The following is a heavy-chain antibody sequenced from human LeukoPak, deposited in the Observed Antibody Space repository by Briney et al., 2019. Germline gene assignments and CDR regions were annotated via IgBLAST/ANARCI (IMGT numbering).Heavy chain of an antibody. CDR3: ARDEDTSALSEY. CDR2: ISNNGGRT. D-gene: IGHD2/OR15-2a*01. Sequence: GGSLRLPCAGSGFSFSSNTMSWVRQAPGRGLEWVSAISNNGGRTDYADPVKGRFTISRDNSKSTLYLHMDSLRAEDTAVYYCARDEDTSALSEYWGQGTLVTVSS. CDR1: GFSFSSNT. V-gene: IGHV3-23*01. J-gene: IGHJ4*02.